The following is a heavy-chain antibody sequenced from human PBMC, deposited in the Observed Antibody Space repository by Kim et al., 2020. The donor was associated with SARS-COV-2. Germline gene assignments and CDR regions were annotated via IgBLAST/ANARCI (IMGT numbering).Heavy chain of an antibody. D-gene: IGHD1-7*01. J-gene: IGHJ4*02. V-gene: IGHV3-23*01. Sequence: GGSLRLSCAASGFTFSSHSMSWVRQAPGKGLEWVSGIVGSGDTTQYADSVKGRFSISRDNSKNTVFLQMNSLRGEGTAVYYCTKNYWYFDYWGQGTLVTVSS. CDR1: GFTFSSHS. CDR3: TKNYWYFDY. CDR2: IVGSGDTT.